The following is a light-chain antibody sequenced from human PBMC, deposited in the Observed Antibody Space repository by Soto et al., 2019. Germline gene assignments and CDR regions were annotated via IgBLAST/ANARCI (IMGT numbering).Light chain of an antibody. CDR3: QQYNPWRPIS. V-gene: IGKV3-15*01. J-gene: IGKJ5*01. CDR1: QSVSNK. Sequence: EIVMTQSPATLSVSPGERVTLSCRASQSVSNKLGWYQHKPGQAPRLLIYDTSTRAAGTPARFTGSGSGTDFTLTIASLQSEDFAVYYCQQYNPWRPISFGQGKRLET. CDR2: DTS.